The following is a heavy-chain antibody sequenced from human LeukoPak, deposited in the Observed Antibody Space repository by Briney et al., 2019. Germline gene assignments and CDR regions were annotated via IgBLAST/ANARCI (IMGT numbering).Heavy chain of an antibody. CDR2: ISSSGSTI. V-gene: IGHV3-11*01. D-gene: IGHD6-13*01. J-gene: IGHJ6*02. CDR1: GFTFSDYY. CDR3: ARTYSSSWYFDYYYGMDV. Sequence: GGSLRLSCAASGFTFSDYYMSWIRQAPGKGLEWVSYISSSGSTIYYADSVKGRFTISRDNAKNSLYLQMNSLRAEDTAVYYCARTYSSSWYFDYYYGMDVWGQGTTVTVSS.